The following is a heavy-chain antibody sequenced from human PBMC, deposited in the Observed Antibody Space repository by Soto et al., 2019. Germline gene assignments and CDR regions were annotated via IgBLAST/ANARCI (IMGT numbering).Heavy chain of an antibody. CDR2: INAGNGNT. CDR1: GYAITRYA. Sequence: GASVKVSCKTSGYAITRYAGHWVRQAPGQRLEWMGWINAGNGNTKYSQKFQGRVTITRDTSASTAYMELSSLRSEDTAVYYCARAPSWWYFDLWGRGTLVTVSS. V-gene: IGHV1-3*01. CDR3: ARAPSWWYFDL. J-gene: IGHJ2*01.